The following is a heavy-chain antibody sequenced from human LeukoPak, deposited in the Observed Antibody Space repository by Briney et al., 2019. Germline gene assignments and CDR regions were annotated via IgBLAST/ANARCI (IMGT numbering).Heavy chain of an antibody. D-gene: IGHD4-23*01. Sequence: PSETLSLTCAVYGGSFSGYYWSWIRQPPGKGLEWTGEINHSGSTNYNPSLKSRVTISVDTSKNQFSLKLSSVTAADTAVYYCARTRLRWSIFDYWGQGTLVTVSS. CDR1: GGSFSGYY. V-gene: IGHV4-34*01. CDR2: INHSGST. CDR3: ARTRLRWSIFDY. J-gene: IGHJ4*02.